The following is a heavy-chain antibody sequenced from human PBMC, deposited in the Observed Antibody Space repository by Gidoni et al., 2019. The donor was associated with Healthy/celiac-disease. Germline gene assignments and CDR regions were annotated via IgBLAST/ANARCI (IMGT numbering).Heavy chain of an antibody. CDR2: IIPILGIA. CDR1: GGTFSSYA. CDR3: AGGSGSYYQTNYYYMDV. D-gene: IGHD3-10*01. Sequence: QVQLVQSGAEVKKPGSSVTVSCTASGGTFSSYAISWVRQAPGQGLEWMGRIIPILGIANYAQNVQGRVTSTAYKSTSTAYRELSSLRSEDTAVYYCAGGSGSYYQTNYYYMDVWGKGTTVTVSS. V-gene: IGHV1-69*04. J-gene: IGHJ6*03.